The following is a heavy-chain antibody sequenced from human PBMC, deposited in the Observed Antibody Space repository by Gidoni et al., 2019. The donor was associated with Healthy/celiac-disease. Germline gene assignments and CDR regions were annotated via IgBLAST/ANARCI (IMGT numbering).Heavy chain of an antibody. D-gene: IGHD6-19*01. CDR3: ARVAGTRYYYYGMDV. Sequence: EVQLVQSGAEVKKPGESLKISCTGSVSSFTSYWIGWVRQMPGKGLEWMGIIYPGDSDTRYSPSFQGQVTISADKSISTAYLQWSSLKASDTAMYYCARVAGTRYYYYGMDVWGQGTTVTVSS. V-gene: IGHV5-51*03. J-gene: IGHJ6*02. CDR1: VSSFTSYW. CDR2: IYPGDSDT.